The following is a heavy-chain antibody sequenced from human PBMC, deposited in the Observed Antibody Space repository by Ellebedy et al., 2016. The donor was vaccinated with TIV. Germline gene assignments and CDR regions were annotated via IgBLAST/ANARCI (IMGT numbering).Heavy chain of an antibody. Sequence: GESLKISCAASGFTFLSHTMNWVRQAPGKGLEWVSSISSTGYYIYYADSLKGRFTISRDDARNSLYLQMNSLRAEDTAVYYCARSGELDSWGQGTTVTVSS. V-gene: IGHV3-21*01. CDR3: ARSGELDS. D-gene: IGHD1-26*01. CDR2: ISSTGYYI. J-gene: IGHJ6*02. CDR1: GFTFLSHT.